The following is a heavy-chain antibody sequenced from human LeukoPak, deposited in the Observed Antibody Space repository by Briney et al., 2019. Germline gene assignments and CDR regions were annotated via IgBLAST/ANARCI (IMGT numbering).Heavy chain of an antibody. CDR3: GKIPADWFDP. J-gene: IGHJ5*02. CDR1: GDSITFGYY. V-gene: IGHV4-38-2*02. Sequence: PSETLSLTCTVSGDSITFGYYWGWIRQPPGKGLEWIAKIYHTGTANYNPPLKSRVTISVDTSKNQFSLRLNSVTAADTAVYYWGKIPADWFDPWGQGIRVTVSS. D-gene: IGHD6-19*01. CDR2: IYHTGTA.